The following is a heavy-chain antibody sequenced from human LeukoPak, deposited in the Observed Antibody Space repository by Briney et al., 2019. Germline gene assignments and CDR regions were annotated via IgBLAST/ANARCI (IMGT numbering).Heavy chain of an antibody. V-gene: IGHV3-64*04. J-gene: IGHJ4*02. CDR1: GFTFRSYA. CDR3: ARDLDYGGNSNFPFDY. Sequence: PGGSLRLSCSASGFTFRSYAMHWVRQAPGKGLEYVSTISTNGKSTYYADSVKGRFTISRDNSKNTLYLQMNSLRAEDTAVYYCARDLDYGGNSNFPFDYWGQGTLVTVSS. D-gene: IGHD4-23*01. CDR2: ISTNGKST.